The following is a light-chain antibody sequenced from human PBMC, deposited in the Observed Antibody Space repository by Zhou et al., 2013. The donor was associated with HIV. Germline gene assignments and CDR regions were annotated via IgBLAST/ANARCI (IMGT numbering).Light chain of an antibody. CDR2: EVS. V-gene: IGLV2-8*01. Sequence: QSALTQPPSASGSPGQSVTISCTGISSDVGGYNYVSWYQQHPGKAPKLIIYEVSKRPSGVPDRFSGSKSGNTASLTVSGLQAEDESDYYCGSYAGSSIWIFGGGTKVTLL. CDR3: GSYAGSSIWI. CDR1: SSDVGGYNY. J-gene: IGLJ2*01.